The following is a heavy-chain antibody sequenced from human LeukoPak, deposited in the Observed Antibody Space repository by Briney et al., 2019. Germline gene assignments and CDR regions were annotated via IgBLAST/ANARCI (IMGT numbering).Heavy chain of an antibody. CDR2: ISSSGSTI. D-gene: IGHD6-19*01. Sequence: GGSLRLSCAASGFTFSSYEMNWVRQAPGKGLEWVSYISSSGSTIYYADSVKGRFTISRDNAKNSLYLQMSSLRAEDTAVYYCASVVAVAGFDYWGQGTLVTVSS. V-gene: IGHV3-48*03. CDR1: GFTFSSYE. CDR3: ASVVAVAGFDY. J-gene: IGHJ4*02.